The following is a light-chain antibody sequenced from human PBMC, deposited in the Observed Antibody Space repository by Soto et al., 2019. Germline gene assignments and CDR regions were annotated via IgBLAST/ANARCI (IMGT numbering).Light chain of an antibody. J-gene: IGKJ1*01. CDR1: QSVTSNY. Sequence: EVVLTQSPGTVSLSPGERATLSCRASQSVTSNYLAWYQQKTGQATMLLIYAASSRATVIPDRYSGSWSGTYFTISSSIVEAEDFAVYYRQQYGSSITCTCGRGTKVEIK. V-gene: IGKV3-20*01. CDR3: QQYGSSITCT. CDR2: AAS.